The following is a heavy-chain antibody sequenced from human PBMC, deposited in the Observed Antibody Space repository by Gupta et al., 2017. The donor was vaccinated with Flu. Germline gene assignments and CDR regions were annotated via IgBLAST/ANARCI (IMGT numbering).Heavy chain of an antibody. Sequence: RQAPGKGLEWVANIKEDGSASYYVGSVRGRFTISRDNAKNSLYLQMNSLRPEDTAVYHCARDGRYCTDYDCKGDAFDFWGQGTMVTVSS. CDR2: IKEDGSAS. D-gene: IGHD2-8*02. V-gene: IGHV3-7*01. CDR3: ARDGRYCTDYDCKGDAFDF. J-gene: IGHJ3*01.